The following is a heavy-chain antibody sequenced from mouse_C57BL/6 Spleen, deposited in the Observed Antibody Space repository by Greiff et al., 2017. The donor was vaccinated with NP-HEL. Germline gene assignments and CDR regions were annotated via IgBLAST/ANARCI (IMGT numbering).Heavy chain of an antibody. CDR2: IDSSDSET. J-gene: IGHJ4*01. D-gene: IGHD2-3*01. CDR1: GYTFTSYW. V-gene: IGHV1-52*01. Sequence: VQLQQPGAELVRPGSSVKLSCKASGYTFTSYWMHWVKQRPIQGLEWIGNIDSSDSETHYNQKFKDKATLTVDKSSSTAYMQLSSLTSEDSAVYYCARDGYYSMDYWGQGTSVTVSS. CDR3: ARDGYYSMDY.